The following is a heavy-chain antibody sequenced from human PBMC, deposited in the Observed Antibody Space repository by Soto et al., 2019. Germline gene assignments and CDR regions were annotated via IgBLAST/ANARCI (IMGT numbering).Heavy chain of an antibody. CDR1: GGSFSGYY. Sequence: QVQLQQWGAGLLKPSETLSLTCAVYGGSFSGYYWSWIRQPPGKGLEWIGEINHSGSTNYNPSLKSRVTISVDTSRNQFSLKLSSVTAADTAVYYCARGGGTIAAAGHFDYWGQGTLVTVSS. CDR3: ARGGGTIAAAGHFDY. V-gene: IGHV4-34*01. D-gene: IGHD6-13*01. J-gene: IGHJ4*02. CDR2: INHSGST.